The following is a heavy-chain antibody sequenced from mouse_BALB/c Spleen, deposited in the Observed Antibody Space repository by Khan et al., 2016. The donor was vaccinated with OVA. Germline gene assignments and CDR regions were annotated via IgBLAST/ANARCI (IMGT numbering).Heavy chain of an antibody. V-gene: IGHV2-6-1*01. Sequence: QVQLKESGPGLVAPSQSLSITCTISGFSLTNYGVHWVRQPPGKGLEWLVVIWTDGSTTYNSALKSRLSISKDNSKRQVFLKMNSLQTDDTAMYYCGRQTYYHYYIMDYWGQGISVTVSS. CDR1: GFSLTNYG. CDR2: IWTDGST. CDR3: GRQTYYHYYIMDY. D-gene: IGHD2-10*01. J-gene: IGHJ4*01.